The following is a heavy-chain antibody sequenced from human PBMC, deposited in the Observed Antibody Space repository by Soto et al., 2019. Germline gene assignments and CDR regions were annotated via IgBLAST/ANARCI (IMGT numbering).Heavy chain of an antibody. CDR3: AREVAAIAGFDY. V-gene: IGHV1-69*12. CDR1: GGTFSSYA. CDR2: IIPIFGTA. J-gene: IGHJ4*02. D-gene: IGHD2-15*01. Sequence: QVQLVQSGAEVKKPGSSMKVSCKASGGTFSSYAISWVRQAPGEGLEWMGGIIPIFGTANYAPKFQGRVTITADESTSTAYMELSSLRSEDTAVYYCAREVAAIAGFDYWGQGTLVTVSS.